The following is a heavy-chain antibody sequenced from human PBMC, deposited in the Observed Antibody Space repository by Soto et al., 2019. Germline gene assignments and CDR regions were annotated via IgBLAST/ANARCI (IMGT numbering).Heavy chain of an antibody. CDR2: IYYSGST. CDR3: ARVPYDYVWGSYRYTIPNWFDP. J-gene: IGHJ5*02. D-gene: IGHD3-16*02. V-gene: IGHV4-59*01. Sequence: PSETLSLTCTVSGGSISNYYWSWIRQPPGKGLEWIGYIYYSGSTNYNPSLKSRVTISVDTSKNQFSLKLSSVTAADTAVYYCARVPYDYVWGSYRYTIPNWFDPWGQGTLVTVSS. CDR1: GGSISNYY.